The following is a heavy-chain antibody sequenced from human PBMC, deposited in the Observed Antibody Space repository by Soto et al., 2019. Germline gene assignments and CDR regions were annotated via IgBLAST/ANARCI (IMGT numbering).Heavy chain of an antibody. CDR2: VDPNDSFA. CDR3: ARHQSGSGNSNFDF. D-gene: IGHD3-10*01. CDR1: EYSFRIYW. Sequence: GASLKISCQAFEYSFRIYWISWVRQKPGGGLEWMGRVDPNDSFATYSPSFEGHGSISVDKSTNIVYLQWRSLRASDTATYYCARHQSGSGNSNFDFWGQGTPVTVSS. J-gene: IGHJ4*02. V-gene: IGHV5-10-1*01.